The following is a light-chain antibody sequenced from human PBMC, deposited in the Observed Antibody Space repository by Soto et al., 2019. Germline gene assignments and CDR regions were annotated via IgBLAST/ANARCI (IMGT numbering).Light chain of an antibody. CDR1: SSDVGNYKY. Sequence: QSVLTQPASVSGSPGQSITISCTGTSSDVGNYKYVSWYQQHPGKAPKLMIYEVSNRPSGVSNRFSGSKSGNTASLTISGLQAEDETHYYCFSYTSSGTYVFGTGTKVT. J-gene: IGLJ1*01. CDR3: FSYTSSGTYV. V-gene: IGLV2-14*01. CDR2: EVS.